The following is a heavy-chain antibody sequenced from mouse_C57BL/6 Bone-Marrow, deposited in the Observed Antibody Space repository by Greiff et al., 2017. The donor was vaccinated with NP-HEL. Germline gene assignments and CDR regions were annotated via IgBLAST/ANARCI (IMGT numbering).Heavy chain of an antibody. V-gene: IGHV1-82*01. Sequence: VQLQQSGPELVKPGASVKISCKASGYAFSSSWLNWVKQRPGKGLEWIGRISPGDGDTNYNGKFKGKATLTAYKSSSTAYRQLSILTSEDSAVYFCAREGGLSYFDYWGQGTTLTVSS. CDR3: AREGGLSYFDY. CDR1: GYAFSSSW. J-gene: IGHJ2*01. CDR2: ISPGDGDT. D-gene: IGHD3-1*01.